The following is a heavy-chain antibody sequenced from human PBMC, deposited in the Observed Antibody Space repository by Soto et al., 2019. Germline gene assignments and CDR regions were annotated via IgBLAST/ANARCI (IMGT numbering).Heavy chain of an antibody. Sequence: SETLCLTCTVAGVSISSYYWILIRPPPGKGLEWIGYIYYSGSTNYNPSLKSRVTISVDTSKNQFSLKLSSVTAADTAVYYCARTSTIFGVVSRYYYYYLDVWGKWTTVTVSS. J-gene: IGHJ6*03. CDR3: ARTSTIFGVVSRYYYYYLDV. CDR2: IYYSGST. CDR1: GVSISSYY. D-gene: IGHD3-3*01. V-gene: IGHV4-59*01.